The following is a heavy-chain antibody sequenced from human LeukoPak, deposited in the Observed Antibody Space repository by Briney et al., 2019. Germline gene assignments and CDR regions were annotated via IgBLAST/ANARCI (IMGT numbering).Heavy chain of an antibody. J-gene: IGHJ6*03. V-gene: IGHV3-23*01. CDR3: AKDSGIYVRDYWYYYMDV. CDR1: GFTLSNYA. Sequence: GGSLRLSCVGSGFTLSNYAMNWVRQAPGRGLEWASIITAGGDSIHYADSVKGRFTISRDNSKNTVFLQMNSLRAEDTAIYYCAKDSGIYVRDYWYYYMDVWGKGTTVTVSS. CDR2: ITAGGDSI. D-gene: IGHD3-10*02.